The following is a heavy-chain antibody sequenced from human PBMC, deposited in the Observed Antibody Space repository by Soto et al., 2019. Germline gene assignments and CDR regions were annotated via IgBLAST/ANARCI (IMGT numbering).Heavy chain of an antibody. CDR1: GFSFSTSGVG. J-gene: IGHJ5*02. CDR3: AHSLIGYYYDSSGSNWFDP. Sequence: FGPTLVNPTQTLTLXFTFSGFSFSTSGVGVGWIRQPPGKALEWLALIYWDDDKRYSPSLKSRLTITKDTSKNQVVLTMTNMDPVDTATYYCAHSLIGYYYDSSGSNWFDPWGQGTLVTVSS. CDR2: IYWDDDK. D-gene: IGHD3-22*01. V-gene: IGHV2-5*02.